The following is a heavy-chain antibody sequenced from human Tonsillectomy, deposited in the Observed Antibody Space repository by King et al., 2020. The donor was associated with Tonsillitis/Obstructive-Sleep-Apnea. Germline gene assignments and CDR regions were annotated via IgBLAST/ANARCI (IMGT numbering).Heavy chain of an antibody. CDR2: IISNGGRT. CDR3: VKDVAAAGYPSAFDI. D-gene: IGHD6-13*01. J-gene: IGHJ3*02. CDR1: GFTFSSYA. Sequence: VQLVESGGGLVQPGGSLRLSCSASGFTFSSYAWHWFRQAPGRGRDDVSAIISNGGRTYYAASVKGRLTISRDNSKNTRYLQMSSLRAEDTAVYYCVKDVAAAGYPSAFDIWGQGTMVTVSS. V-gene: IGHV3-64D*06.